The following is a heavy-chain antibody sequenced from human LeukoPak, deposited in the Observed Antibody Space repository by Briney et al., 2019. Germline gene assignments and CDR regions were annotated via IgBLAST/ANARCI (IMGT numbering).Heavy chain of an antibody. CDR1: GGSISSSSYY. V-gene: IGHV4-39*07. CDR3: ARRGIAMVRGVILPYFDY. D-gene: IGHD3-10*01. Sequence: SETLSLTCTVSGGSISSSSYYWGWIRQPPGKGLEWIGSIYYSGSTYYNPSLKSRVTISVDTSKNQFSLKLSSVTAADTAVYYCARRGIAMVRGVILPYFDYWGQGTLVTVSS. CDR2: IYYSGST. J-gene: IGHJ4*02.